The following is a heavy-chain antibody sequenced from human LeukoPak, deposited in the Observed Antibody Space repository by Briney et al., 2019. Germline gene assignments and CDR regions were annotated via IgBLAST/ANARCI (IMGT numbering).Heavy chain of an antibody. J-gene: IGHJ4*02. D-gene: IGHD3-10*01. CDR1: XXXFSXYA. CDR2: VNNGAGET. Sequence: GGXXRLSCXXSXXXFSXYAXXWVRQAPGKGLEWVSSVNNGAGETFFADSVKGRFTISRDDSRSMVYLQMNSLSAEDTAVYYCARSGLATCHYWGQGTLVTVSS. V-gene: IGHV3-23*01. CDR3: ARSGLATCHY.